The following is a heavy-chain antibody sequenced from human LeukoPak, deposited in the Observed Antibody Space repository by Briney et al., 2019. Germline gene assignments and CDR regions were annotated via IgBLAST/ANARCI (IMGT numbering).Heavy chain of an antibody. CDR1: GFTFSSYS. V-gene: IGHV3-21*01. D-gene: IGHD3-10*02. CDR3: ARDAVRGNWFDP. J-gene: IGHJ5*02. Sequence: PGGSLRLSCVASGFTFSSYSMNWVRQAPGKGLEWVSSISSSSSYIYYADSVKGRFTISRDNAKNSLYLQMNSLRAEDTAVYYCARDAVRGNWFDPWGQGTLVTVSS. CDR2: ISSSSSYI.